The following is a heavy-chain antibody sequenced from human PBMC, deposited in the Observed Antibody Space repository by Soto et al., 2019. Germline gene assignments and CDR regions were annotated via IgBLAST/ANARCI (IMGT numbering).Heavy chain of an antibody. D-gene: IGHD5-18*01. CDR3: AASVDTAMAPIDY. CDR2: IYYSGST. J-gene: IGHJ4*02. CDR1: GGSISSYC. V-gene: IGHV4-59*08. Sequence: LEILSLTCTVSGGSISSYCWSWIRHPPGKGLEWIGYIYYSGSTNYNPSLKSRVTISVDTSKNQFSLKLSSVTAADTAVYYCAASVDTAMAPIDYWGQGTLVTVSS.